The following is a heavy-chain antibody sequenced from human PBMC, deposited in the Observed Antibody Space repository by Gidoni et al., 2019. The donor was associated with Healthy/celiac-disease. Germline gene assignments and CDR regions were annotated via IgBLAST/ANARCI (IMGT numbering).Heavy chain of an antibody. D-gene: IGHD3-9*01. V-gene: IGHV3-30*03. Sequence: QVQLVESGGGVVQPGRSLRLSCSASGLTFSSYGMHWVRQAPGKGLEWVAVISYDGSNKYSADSVKGRFTISRDNSKNTLYLQMNSLRAEDTAVYYCARGGQLRYFDWFTYWGQGTLVTVSS. CDR3: ARGGQLRYFDWFTY. J-gene: IGHJ4*02. CDR2: ISYDGSNK. CDR1: GLTFSSYG.